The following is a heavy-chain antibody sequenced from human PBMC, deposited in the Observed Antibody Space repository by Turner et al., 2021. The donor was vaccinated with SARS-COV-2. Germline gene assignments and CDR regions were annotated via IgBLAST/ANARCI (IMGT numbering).Heavy chain of an antibody. Sequence: DVQLVESGGGLVKPGGSLRLSCAASGVTFSSDSMNWVRQAPGKGLEWVSSISTSSSYIYYADSVKGRFTISRDNAKNSLYLQMNSLRAEDTAVYYCARWAYYDSSGYYPSHFDYWGQGTLVTVSS. CDR1: GVTFSSDS. CDR2: ISTSSSYI. CDR3: ARWAYYDSSGYYPSHFDY. J-gene: IGHJ4*02. V-gene: IGHV3-21*01. D-gene: IGHD3-22*01.